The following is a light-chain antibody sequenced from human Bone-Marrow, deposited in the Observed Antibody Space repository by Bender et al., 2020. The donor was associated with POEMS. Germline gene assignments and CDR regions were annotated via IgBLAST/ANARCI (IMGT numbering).Light chain of an antibody. CDR3: CSYVGNSTFEGVV. CDR2: EGS. J-gene: IGLJ2*01. Sequence: QSALTQPASVSGSPGQSITISCTGTISDVGSYNLVSWYQQYPGKAPKTLIYEGSKRPSGVSNRFSGSESGNTASLTISWLQAEDEAAYYCCSYVGNSTFEGVVFGGGTKLTVL. CDR1: ISDVGSYNL. V-gene: IGLV2-23*03.